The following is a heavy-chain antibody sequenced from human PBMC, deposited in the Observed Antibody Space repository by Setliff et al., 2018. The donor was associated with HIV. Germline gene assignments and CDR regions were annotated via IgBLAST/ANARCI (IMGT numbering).Heavy chain of an antibody. CDR3: ARHDITLVRGLV. Sequence: SETLSLTCPLSGYSISSGYYWGWIRQPPGRGLGWIGAIHHSGNTYYNPSLKSRVTISVDTSKNLFSLKVNSVTAAATAVYYCARHDITLVRGLVWGQGTTVTVSS. D-gene: IGHD3-10*01. J-gene: IGHJ6*02. CDR2: IHHSGNT. V-gene: IGHV4-38-2*01. CDR1: GYSISSGYY.